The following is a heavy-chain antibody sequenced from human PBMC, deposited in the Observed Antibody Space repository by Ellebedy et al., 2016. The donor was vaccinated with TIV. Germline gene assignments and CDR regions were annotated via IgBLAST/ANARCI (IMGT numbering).Heavy chain of an antibody. V-gene: IGHV3-48*04. CDR2: ISSSGSTI. J-gene: IGHJ3*02. Sequence: PGGSLRLSCVASGFTFSSYSMNWVRQAPGKGLEWVSYISSSGSTIYYADSVKGRFTISRDNAKNSLYLQMNSLRAEDTAVYYCARFGWGSGTAFAIWGQGTMVTVSS. D-gene: IGHD3-10*01. CDR3: ARFGWGSGTAFAI. CDR1: GFTFSSYS.